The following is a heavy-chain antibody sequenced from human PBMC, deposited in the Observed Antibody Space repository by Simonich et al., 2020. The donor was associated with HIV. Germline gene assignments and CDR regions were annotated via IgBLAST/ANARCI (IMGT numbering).Heavy chain of an antibody. CDR1: GGSFSGYY. D-gene: IGHD3-22*01. CDR2: ITHSGTA. V-gene: IGHV4-34*01. CDR3: ARNGFYYDSSGYCLFDY. J-gene: IGHJ4*02. Sequence: QVQLQQWGAGLLKPSETLSLSCAVYGGSFSGYYWSWLRQSPGKGLEWLGEITHSGTANYNPSRKSRVTISVDTSKNQFSLKLSSVTVADTAVYYCARNGFYYDSSGYCLFDYWGQGTLVTVSS.